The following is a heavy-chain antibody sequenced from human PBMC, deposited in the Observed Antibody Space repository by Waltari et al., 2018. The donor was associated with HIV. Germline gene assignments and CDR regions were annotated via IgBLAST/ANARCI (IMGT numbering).Heavy chain of an antibody. D-gene: IGHD3-22*01. CDR3: NTYYYDSGGYPPL. Sequence: EVQLVESGGGLVKPGGSLRLSCAASGFPFSNAWMSWVRQAPGKGLEWVGRIKSKIDGGTTDYATPVKGRFTISRDDSKHTLYLQMNSLKTEDTAVYYCNTYYYDSGGYPPLGGQGTLVTVSS. CDR2: IKSKIDGGTT. CDR1: GFPFSNAW. V-gene: IGHV3-15*01. J-gene: IGHJ4*02.